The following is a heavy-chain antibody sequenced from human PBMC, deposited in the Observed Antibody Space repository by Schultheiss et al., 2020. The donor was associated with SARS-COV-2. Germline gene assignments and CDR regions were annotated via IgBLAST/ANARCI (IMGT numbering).Heavy chain of an antibody. CDR3: ARDRAITMTYFDF. CDR2: IYYSGST. CDR1: GGSISSYY. Sequence: GSLRLSCTVSGGSISSYYWSWIRQPPGKGLEWIGYIYYSGSTNYNPSLKSRVTISVDTSKNQFSLKLSSVTAADTAVYYCARDRAITMTYFDFWGRGALVTVSS. J-gene: IGHJ4*02. V-gene: IGHV4-59*01. D-gene: IGHD3-22*01.